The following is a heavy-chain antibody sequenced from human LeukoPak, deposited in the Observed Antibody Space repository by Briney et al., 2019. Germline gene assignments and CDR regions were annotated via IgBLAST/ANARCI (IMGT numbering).Heavy chain of an antibody. CDR1: GDSFSSNSAA. V-gene: IGHV6-1*01. J-gene: IGHJ4*02. D-gene: IGHD1-7*01. CDR3: ARGYMGTTDY. Sequence: SQTLSLTCAISGDSFSSNSAAWNWIRQSPLRGLEWLGRTYYRSKWNKNYAASVKSRITINPDTSKNQLSLQLNSVTPEDTAVYYCARGYMGTTDYWGQGTLVIVSS. CDR2: TYYRSKWNK.